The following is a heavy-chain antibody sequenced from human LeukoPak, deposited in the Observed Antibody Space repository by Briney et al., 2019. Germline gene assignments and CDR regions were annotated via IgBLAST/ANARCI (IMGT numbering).Heavy chain of an antibody. CDR1: GFSFNTYA. J-gene: IGHJ5*02. V-gene: IGHV3-49*03. Sequence: GGSLRLSCAASGFSFNTYAMSWFRQAPGKGLEWVGFVRSKAYGGTTEYAASVKGRFTISRDDSKSIAYLQMNSLKTEDTAVYYCTRAYGSGRNWFDPWGQGTLVTVSS. CDR3: TRAYGSGRNWFDP. CDR2: VRSKAYGGTT. D-gene: IGHD3-10*01.